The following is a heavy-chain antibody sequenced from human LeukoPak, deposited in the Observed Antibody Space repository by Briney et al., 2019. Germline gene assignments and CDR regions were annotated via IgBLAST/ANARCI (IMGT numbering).Heavy chain of an antibody. CDR3: ARRSAAIRSGYYYGMDV. V-gene: IGHV3-23*01. J-gene: IGHJ6*02. CDR2: ISGRGGST. D-gene: IGHD2-2*02. CDR1: GFTFSSYA. Sequence: GGSLRLSCAASGFTFSSYAMTWVRQAPGKGLDWVSAISGRGGSTYYADSVKGRFTISRDNAKNSLYLQMNSLRAEDTAAYYCARRSAAIRSGYYYGMDVWGQGTTVTVSS.